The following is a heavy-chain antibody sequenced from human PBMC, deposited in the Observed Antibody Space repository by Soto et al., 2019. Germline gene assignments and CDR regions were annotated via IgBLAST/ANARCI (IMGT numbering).Heavy chain of an antibody. CDR1: GGAFSSYA. V-gene: IGHV1-69*13. D-gene: IGHD1-7*01. CDR3: ARATKLELPFDY. CDR2: IIPIFGTA. Sequence: ASVKVSCKASGGAFSSYAISWVRQAPGQGLEWMGGIIPIFGTANYAQKFQGRVTITADESTSTAYMELSSLRSEDTAVYYCARATKLELPFDYWGQGTLVTVSS. J-gene: IGHJ4*02.